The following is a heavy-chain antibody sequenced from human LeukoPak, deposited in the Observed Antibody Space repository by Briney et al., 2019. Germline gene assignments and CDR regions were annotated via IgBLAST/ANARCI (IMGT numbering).Heavy chain of an antibody. CDR3: ARTSSSWGNWFDP. CDR1: GYNFTSYW. J-gene: IGHJ5*02. Sequence: GESLTLSCKGSGYNFTSYWIGWLRQMPGKGLEWMGIIYPGDSDTRYSPSFQGQVTISADKSISTAYLQWSSLKASDTDMYYCARTSSSWGNWFDPWGQGTLVTVSS. V-gene: IGHV5-51*03. D-gene: IGHD6-13*01. CDR2: IYPGDSDT.